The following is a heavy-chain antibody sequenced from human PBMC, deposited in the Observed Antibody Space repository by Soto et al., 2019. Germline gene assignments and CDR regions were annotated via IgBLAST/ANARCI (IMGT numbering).Heavy chain of an antibody. CDR1: GFTFNSYG. D-gene: IGHD3-3*01. V-gene: IGHV3-30*18. J-gene: IGHJ4*02. CDR2: ISYDGSNK. CDR3: ANLFWSGPFDY. Sequence: QVQLVESGGGVVQPGRSLRLSCAASGFTFNSYGMHWVRQAPSKGLEWVAVISYDGSNKYYADSVKGRFTISRDNSKNTLYLQMNSLRAEDTAVYYCANLFWSGPFDYWGQGTLVTVSS.